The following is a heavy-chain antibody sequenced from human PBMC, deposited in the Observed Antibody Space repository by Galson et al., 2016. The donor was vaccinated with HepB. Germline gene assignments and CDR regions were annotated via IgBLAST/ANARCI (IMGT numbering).Heavy chain of an antibody. CDR2: FDPEVGEI. Sequence: SVKVSCKVSGHTPTELSMHWVRQAPEKGLVWMGGFDPEVGEIVYAQKFQGRVTMTEDSATDTVYMELSSLTSEDTAVYYVSTFNLFGGSSYHFSFDSWGQGTLVIDSS. D-gene: IGHD3-3*02. V-gene: IGHV1-24*01. CDR3: STFNLFGGSSYHFSFDS. CDR1: GHTPTELS. J-gene: IGHJ4*02.